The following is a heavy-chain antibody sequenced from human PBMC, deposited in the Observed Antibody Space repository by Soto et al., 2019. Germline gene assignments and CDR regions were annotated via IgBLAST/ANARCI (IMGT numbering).Heavy chain of an antibody. J-gene: IGHJ3*02. CDR3: AKDRAPDAFDI. V-gene: IGHV3-9*01. CDR1: GFTFDDYA. Sequence: GGSLRLSCAASGFTFDDYAMHWVRQAPGKGLEWVSGISWNSGSIGYADSVKGRFTISRDNAKNSLYLQMNSLRAEDTALYYCAKDRAPDAFDIWGQGTMVTVSS. CDR2: ISWNSGSI.